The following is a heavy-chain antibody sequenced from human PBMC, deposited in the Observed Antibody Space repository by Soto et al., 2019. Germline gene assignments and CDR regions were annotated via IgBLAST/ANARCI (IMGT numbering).Heavy chain of an antibody. D-gene: IGHD3-9*01. V-gene: IGHV4-34*01. CDR3: ARVGYFDWLSYFDY. Sequence: PSETLSLTCAVYGGSFSGYYWSWIRQPPGKGLEWIGEINHSGSTNYNPSLKSRVTISVDTSKNQFSLKLSSVTAADTAVYYCARVGYFDWLSYFDYWGQGTLVTVSS. J-gene: IGHJ4*02. CDR2: INHSGST. CDR1: GGSFSGYY.